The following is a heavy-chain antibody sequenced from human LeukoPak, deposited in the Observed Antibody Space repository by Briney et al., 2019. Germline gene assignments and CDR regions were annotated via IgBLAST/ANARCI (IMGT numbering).Heavy chain of an antibody. CDR3: ARDLAAAETHAFDI. CDR2: IYYSGST. V-gene: IGHV4-59*12. D-gene: IGHD6-13*01. J-gene: IGHJ3*02. Sequence: SETLSLTCTVSGGSITSYYWSWIRQPPGKGLEWIGYIYYSGSTYYTPSLKSRVTISVDTSKNQFSLKLSSVTAADTAVYYCARDLAAAETHAFDIWGQGTMVTVSS. CDR1: GGSITSYY.